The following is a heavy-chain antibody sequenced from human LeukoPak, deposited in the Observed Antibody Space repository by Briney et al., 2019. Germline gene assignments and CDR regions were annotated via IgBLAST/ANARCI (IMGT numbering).Heavy chain of an antibody. Sequence: GGSLRLSCAASGFTFSSYSMNWVRQAPGKGLEWLSYISSTSRTTYYADSVKGRFTISRDNAKNSLYLQMNSLRDEDTAVYYCASHLIPPNCSGGSCYSAYYLWGQGTLVTVSS. D-gene: IGHD2-15*01. CDR2: ISSTSRTT. CDR1: GFTFSSYS. J-gene: IGHJ4*02. CDR3: ASHLIPPNCSGGSCYSAYYL. V-gene: IGHV3-48*02.